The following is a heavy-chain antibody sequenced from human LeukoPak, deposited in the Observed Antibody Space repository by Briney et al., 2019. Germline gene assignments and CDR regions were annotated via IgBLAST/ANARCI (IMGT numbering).Heavy chain of an antibody. CDR3: ATAPSDEHYYYYMDV. J-gene: IGHJ6*03. V-gene: IGHV1-24*01. CDR1: GYTLTELS. Sequence: ASVKVSCKVSGYTLTELSMHWVRQAPGKGLEWVGGFDPEDGETIYAQKFQGRVTMTEDTSTDTAYMELSSLRSEDTAVYYCATAPSDEHYYYYMDVWGKGTTVTVSS. CDR2: FDPEDGET.